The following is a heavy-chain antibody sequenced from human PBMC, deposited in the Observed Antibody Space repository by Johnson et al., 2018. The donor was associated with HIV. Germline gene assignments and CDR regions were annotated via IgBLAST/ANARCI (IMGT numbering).Heavy chain of an antibody. Sequence: QVQLVESGGGLVKPGGSLRLSCAASGFTFNSYGMHWVRQAPGKGLEWVAIISNDGSNKYYADSVKGQFTISRDNSKNTLYLQMNSLRVEDTAVYYCAKDGGWPENAFDIWGQGTMVTVSS. CDR3: AKDGGWPENAFDI. J-gene: IGHJ3*02. CDR2: ISNDGSNK. D-gene: IGHD6-19*01. V-gene: IGHV3-30*18. CDR1: GFTFNSYG.